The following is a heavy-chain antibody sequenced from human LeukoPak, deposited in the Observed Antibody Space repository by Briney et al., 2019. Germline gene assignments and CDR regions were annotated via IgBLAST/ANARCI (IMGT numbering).Heavy chain of an antibody. CDR1: GFTFSSHW. V-gene: IGHV3-74*01. J-gene: IGHJ5*02. Sequence: GGSLRLSCAASGFTFSSHWMHWVRQAPGKGLVWVSRINSDGSTTSYADSVKGRFTISRDNAKNTLYLQMNSLRAEDTSAYYCTRSPVGGNWFDPWGQGTLVTVSS. CDR2: INSDGSTT. CDR3: TRSPVGGNWFDP.